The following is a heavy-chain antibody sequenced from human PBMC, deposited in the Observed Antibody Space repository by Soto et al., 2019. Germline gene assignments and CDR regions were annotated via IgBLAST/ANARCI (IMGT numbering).Heavy chain of an antibody. CDR1: GYTLTELS. J-gene: IGHJ4*02. CDR2: FDPEDGET. V-gene: IGHV1-24*01. Sequence: GASVKVSCKVSGYTLTELSMHWLRQAPGKGLEWMGGFDPEDGETIYAQKFQGRVTMTEDTSTDTAYMELSSLRSEDTAVYYCATDVARGLSGLELDYWGQGTLVTVSS. D-gene: IGHD3-10*01. CDR3: ATDVARGLSGLELDY.